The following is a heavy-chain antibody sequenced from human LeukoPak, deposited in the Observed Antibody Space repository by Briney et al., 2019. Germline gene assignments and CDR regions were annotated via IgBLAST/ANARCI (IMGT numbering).Heavy chain of an antibody. D-gene: IGHD6-19*01. V-gene: IGHV4-59*08. CDR3: ARNLGSGWYYDY. CDR1: GGSISSYY. Sequence: SETLSLTCTVSGGSISSYYWSWIRQPPGKGLEWIGYMYYSGSTDYNPSLRSRVTISVDTSKNQFSLKLSSVTAADTAVYYCARNLGSGWYYDYWGQGISVTVSS. CDR2: MYYSGST. J-gene: IGHJ4*02.